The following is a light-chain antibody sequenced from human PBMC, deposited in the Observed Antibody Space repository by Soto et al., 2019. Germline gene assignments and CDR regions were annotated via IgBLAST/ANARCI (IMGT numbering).Light chain of an antibody. J-gene: IGKJ5*01. CDR2: GAS. V-gene: IGKV3-11*01. CDR1: QSVSAY. Sequence: NVLTLTPGTLSLYPRDRVTLSCRASQSVSAYLAWYQQRPGQAPRLLIYGASNRAAGIPARFSGSGSGTDFTLTIRCLEPDDFAVYYCQQRSRSPRTFGQGTRLEIK. CDR3: QQRSRSPRT.